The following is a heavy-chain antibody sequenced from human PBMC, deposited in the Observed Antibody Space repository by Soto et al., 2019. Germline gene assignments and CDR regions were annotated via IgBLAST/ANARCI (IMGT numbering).Heavy chain of an antibody. D-gene: IGHD6-19*01. CDR3: ARGQWNYGMDV. Sequence: ASVKVSCKASGYTFTSYDINWVRQATGQGLEWMGWMNPNSGNTGYAQKFQGRVTMTTDTSTSTAYMELRSLRSDDTAMYYCARGQWNYGMDVWGQGTTVTVSS. CDR1: GYTFTSYD. V-gene: IGHV1-8*01. J-gene: IGHJ6*02. CDR2: MNPNSGNT.